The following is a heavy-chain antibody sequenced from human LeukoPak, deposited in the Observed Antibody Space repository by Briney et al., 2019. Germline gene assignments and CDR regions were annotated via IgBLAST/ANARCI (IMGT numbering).Heavy chain of an antibody. Sequence: PSETLSLTCTVSGGSISSSSYYWGWIRQPPGKGLEWIGSIYYSGSTNNNPSLKSRVTISVDTSKNQCCLKLSSVTAADTAVYYCARRRTMFGYFAGEFDYWGQGTLVTVSS. D-gene: IGHD3-10*02. CDR2: IYYSGST. CDR1: GGSISSSSYY. J-gene: IGHJ4*02. V-gene: IGHV4-39*01. CDR3: ARRRTMFGYFAGEFDY.